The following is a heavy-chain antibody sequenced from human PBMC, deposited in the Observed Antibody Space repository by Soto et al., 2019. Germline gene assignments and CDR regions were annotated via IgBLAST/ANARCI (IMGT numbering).Heavy chain of an antibody. CDR2: MNHNSGNT. Sequence: ASGKVSCKASGYTFTSYDINWVRQATGQGLEWMGWMNHNSGNTGYAQKFQGRVTMTRNTSISTADMELSCLRSEDTAVYYCAIFRLLVRDVTFLDYWGQGTLVTVSS. CDR3: AIFRLLVRDVTFLDY. J-gene: IGHJ4*02. D-gene: IGHD3-10*01. V-gene: IGHV1-8*01. CDR1: GYTFTSYD.